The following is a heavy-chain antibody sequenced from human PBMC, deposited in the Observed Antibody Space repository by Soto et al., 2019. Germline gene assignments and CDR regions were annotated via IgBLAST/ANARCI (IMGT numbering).Heavy chain of an antibody. Sequence: GGSLRISCAASGFTFNSYGMHWVRQAPGKGLEWVAVIWYDGSNKNYADSVKGRFTISRDNSKNTLYLQMNSLRAEDTAVYYCAGDLYSVATGGWFDPWGQGTLVTVDS. D-gene: IGHD5-12*01. V-gene: IGHV3-33*01. J-gene: IGHJ5*02. CDR3: AGDLYSVATGGWFDP. CDR1: GFTFNSYG. CDR2: IWYDGSNK.